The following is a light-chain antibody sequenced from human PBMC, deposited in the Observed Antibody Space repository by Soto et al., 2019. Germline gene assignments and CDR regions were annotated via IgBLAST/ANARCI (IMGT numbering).Light chain of an antibody. V-gene: IGLV2-11*01. CDR2: DAN. J-gene: IGLJ1*01. CDR1: SSDVGAYKY. CDR3: CSYTGRFYI. Sequence: QSALTQPRSVSGSPGQSVTISCTGTSSDVGAYKYVSWYQQHPGKAPKVIIFDANERPSGVPGRFSGSKSGNTASLIISGLQTEDDADYYCCSYTGRFYIFGTGTKVTVL.